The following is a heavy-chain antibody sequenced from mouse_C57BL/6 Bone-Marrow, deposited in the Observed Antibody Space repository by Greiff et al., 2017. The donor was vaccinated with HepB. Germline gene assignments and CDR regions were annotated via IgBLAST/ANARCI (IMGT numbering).Heavy chain of an antibody. CDR1: GYTFTDYY. V-gene: IGHV1-26*01. CDR3: ARGGQLRGFAY. CDR2: INPNNGGT. D-gene: IGHD3-2*02. J-gene: IGHJ3*01. Sequence: VKLQQSGPELVKPGASVKISCKASGYTFTDYYMNWVKQSHGKSLEWIGDINPNNGGTSYNQKFKGKATLTVDKSSSTAYMELRSLTSEDSAVSYCARGGQLRGFAYWGQGTLVTVSA.